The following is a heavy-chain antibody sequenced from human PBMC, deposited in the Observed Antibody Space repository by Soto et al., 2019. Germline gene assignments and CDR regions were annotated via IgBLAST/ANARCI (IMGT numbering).Heavy chain of an antibody. D-gene: IGHD3-22*01. CDR2: ISSSSSYT. CDR3: ARDKASDSSGYGGSLNFDY. Sequence: PGGSLRLSCAASGFTFSDYYMSWIRQAPGKGLDWVSYISSSSSYTNYADSVKGRFTISRDNAKNSLYLQMNSLRAEDTAVYYCARDKASDSSGYGGSLNFDYWGQGTLVTVSS. V-gene: IGHV3-11*05. CDR1: GFTFSDYY. J-gene: IGHJ4*02.